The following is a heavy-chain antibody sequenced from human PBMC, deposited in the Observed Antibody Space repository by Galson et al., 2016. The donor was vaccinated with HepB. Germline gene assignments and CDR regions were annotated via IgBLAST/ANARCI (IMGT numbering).Heavy chain of an antibody. V-gene: IGHV3-23*01. D-gene: IGHD2-2*01. CDR3: VQGSTAPAV. CDR1: GFTFRNYG. Sequence: SLRLSCAASGFTFRNYGMTWVYQAPGKGLEVVSSISRSGDSTDYADSVKGRFTISRDNSKNTLSLQMNSLTADDTAIYYCVQGSTAPAVWGKGTTVTVSS. CDR2: ISRSGDST. J-gene: IGHJ6*04.